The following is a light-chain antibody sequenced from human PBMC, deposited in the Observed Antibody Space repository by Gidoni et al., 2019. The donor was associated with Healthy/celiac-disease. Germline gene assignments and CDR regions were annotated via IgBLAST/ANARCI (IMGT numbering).Light chain of an antibody. CDR1: QSVSSSY. CDR3: QQYGSSPQT. Sequence: IVLTQSPGTLSLSPGERATLSCMASQSVSSSYLAWYQQKPGQAPRLLIYGASSRATGIPDRFSGSGSGTDFTRTIIRLEPEDFAVYYCQQYGSSPQTFGQGTKLEIK. J-gene: IGKJ2*01. CDR2: GAS. V-gene: IGKV3-20*01.